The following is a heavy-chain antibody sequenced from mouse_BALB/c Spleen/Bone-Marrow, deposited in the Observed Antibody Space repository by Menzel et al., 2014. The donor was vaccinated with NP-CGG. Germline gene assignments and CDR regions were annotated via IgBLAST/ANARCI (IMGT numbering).Heavy chain of an antibody. CDR3: ARYYYAMDY. J-gene: IGHJ4*01. Sequence: VQLQQSGAELARPGASVKLSCKASGYTFTSYWMQWVKQRPGQGQEWIGAIYPGDGDTRYTQKFKGKATLTADKSSSTAYMQLSSLASEDSAVYYCARYYYAMDYWGQGTSVTVSS. V-gene: IGHV1-87*01. CDR2: IYPGDGDT. CDR1: GYTFTSYW.